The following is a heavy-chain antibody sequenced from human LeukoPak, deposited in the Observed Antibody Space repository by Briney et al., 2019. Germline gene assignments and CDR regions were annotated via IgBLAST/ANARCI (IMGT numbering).Heavy chain of an antibody. V-gene: IGHV3-53*01. J-gene: IGHJ4*02. D-gene: IGHD6-13*01. Sequence: GGSLRLSCAASGFTVSINYMSWVRQAPGKGLQWVSNIETGGGTNYADPVKGRFTISRDNSKNTLYLQMNSLRGEDTAVYYCARVAGAPAGPLDYWGQGTLVTVSS. CDR3: ARVAGAPAGPLDY. CDR2: IETGGGT. CDR1: GFTVSINY.